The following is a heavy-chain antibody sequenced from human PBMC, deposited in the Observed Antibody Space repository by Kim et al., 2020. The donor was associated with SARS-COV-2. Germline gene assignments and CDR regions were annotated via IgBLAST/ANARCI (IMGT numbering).Heavy chain of an antibody. V-gene: IGHV3-53*01. Sequence: GGSLRLSCAASGFTVSSNYMSWVRQAPGKGLEWVSVIYSGGSTYYADSVKGRFTISRDNSKNTLYRPMNSLIAADAAVYYYSRAVQTTIVFDLYGIDVWG. J-gene: IGHJ6*01. CDR3: SRAVQTTIVFDLYGIDV. CDR1: GFTVSSNY. D-gene: IGHD3-22*01. CDR2: IYSGGST.